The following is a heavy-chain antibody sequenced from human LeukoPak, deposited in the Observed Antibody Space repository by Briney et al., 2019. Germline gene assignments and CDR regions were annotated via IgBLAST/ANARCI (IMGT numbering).Heavy chain of an antibody. CDR1: VYTFTIYC. CDR3: ARDRRRYYYYGMDV. Sequence: GASVNVSCRASVYTFTIYCISWVRRPPAQGREGRGRNSAYNGNTNYAQKLQGRVTMTTDTSTSAAYMELRSLRSDDTAVYHCARDRRRYYYYGMDVWGQGTTVTVSS. J-gene: IGHJ6*02. V-gene: IGHV1-18*01. CDR2: NSAYNGNT.